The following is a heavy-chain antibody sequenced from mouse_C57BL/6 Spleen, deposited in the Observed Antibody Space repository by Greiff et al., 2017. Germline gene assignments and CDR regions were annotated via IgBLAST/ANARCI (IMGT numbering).Heavy chain of an antibody. CDR2: IDPETGGT. D-gene: IGHD2-1*01. V-gene: IGHV1-15*01. Sequence: QVQLKESGAELVRPGASVTLSCKASGYTFTDYEMHWVKQTPVHGLEWIGAIDPETGGTAYNQKFKGKAILTADKSSSTAYMELRSLTAEDSAVYYCTRHGNYGYFDVWGTGTTVTVSS. J-gene: IGHJ1*03. CDR1: GYTFTDYE. CDR3: TRHGNYGYFDV.